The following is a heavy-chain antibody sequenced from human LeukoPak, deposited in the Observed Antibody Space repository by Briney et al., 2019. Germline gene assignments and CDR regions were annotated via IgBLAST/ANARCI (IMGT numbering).Heavy chain of an antibody. CDR1: GGTFSSYA. CDR2: IIPIFGTA. V-gene: IGHV1-69*05. CDR3: ARGGTLFGYYYYMDV. Sequence: SVKVSCKASGGTFSSYAISWVRQAPGQGLEWMGGIIPIFGTANYAQKFQGRVTITTDESTSTAYMELSSVRSEDTAVYYCARGGTLFGYYYYMDVWGKGTTVTVSS. J-gene: IGHJ6*03. D-gene: IGHD1-26*01.